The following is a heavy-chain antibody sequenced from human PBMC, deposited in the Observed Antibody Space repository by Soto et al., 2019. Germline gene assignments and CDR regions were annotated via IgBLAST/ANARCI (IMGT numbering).Heavy chain of an antibody. J-gene: IGHJ4*02. CDR2: IRSKSNSYAT. D-gene: IGHD4-17*01. CDR1: GFTFRGSA. Sequence: EVQLVGSGGGLVQPGGSLKLSCAVSGFTFRGSAMHWVRQASGKGLEWVGRIRSKSNSYATAYAASVKGRFTISRDDSKNTAYLQMNSLKPEDTAVYFCTRGYGDYVRDYWGQGTLVTVSS. CDR3: TRGYGDYVRDY. V-gene: IGHV3-73*01.